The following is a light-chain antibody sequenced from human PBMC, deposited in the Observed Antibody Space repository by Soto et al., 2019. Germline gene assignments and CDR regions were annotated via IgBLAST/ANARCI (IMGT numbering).Light chain of an antibody. Sequence: AVLLTQSPSSFSASTGDRATITCRASQDIHNYLAWYQQVPGKAPKLLLYAASILQTGVPSRFSGSGSGTDFTLTIDGLQSEDFATYFCQHYYNYPGTFGQGTTVE. V-gene: IGKV1-8*01. CDR1: QDIHNY. CDR2: AAS. CDR3: QHYYNYPGT. J-gene: IGKJ1*01.